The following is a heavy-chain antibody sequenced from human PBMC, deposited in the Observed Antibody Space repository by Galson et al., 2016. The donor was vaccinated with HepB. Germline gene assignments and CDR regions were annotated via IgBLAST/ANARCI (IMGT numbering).Heavy chain of an antibody. D-gene: IGHD2/OR15-2a*01. J-gene: IGHJ4*02. CDR2: ISRSGDST. V-gene: IGHV3-23*01. CDR3: AKRHEYCPPVGCSVDY. CDR1: GFTFRNYG. Sequence: SLRLSCAASGFTFRNYGMTWVRQTPGKGLEVVSSISRSGDSTDYADSVKGRFTISRDNYNNMLFLQTSSLRANDTAIYYCAKRHEYCPPVGCSVDYWGQGTLVSVSS.